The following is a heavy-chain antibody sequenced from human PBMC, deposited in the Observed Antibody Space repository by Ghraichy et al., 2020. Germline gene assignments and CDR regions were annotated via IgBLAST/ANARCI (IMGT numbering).Heavy chain of an antibody. Sequence: GGSMRLSCAASGFTFSSYAMRWVRQAPGKGLEWVSAISGSGGSTYYADSVKGRFTISRDNSKNTLYLQMNSLRAEDTAVYYCASYYDSSGYTRFDYWGQGTLLTFSS. CDR1: GFTFSSYA. CDR2: ISGSGGST. J-gene: IGHJ4*02. CDR3: ASYYDSSGYTRFDY. V-gene: IGHV3-23*01. D-gene: IGHD3-22*01.